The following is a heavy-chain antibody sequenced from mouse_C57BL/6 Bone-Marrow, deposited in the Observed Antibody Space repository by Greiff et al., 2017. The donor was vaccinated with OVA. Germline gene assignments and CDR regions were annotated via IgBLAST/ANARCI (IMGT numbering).Heavy chain of an antibody. J-gene: IGHJ2*01. Sequence: VMLVESGAELARPGASVKLSCKASGYTFTSYGISWVKQRTGQGLEWIGEIYPRSGNTYYNEKFKGKATLTADKSSSTAYMGLRSLTSEDSAVYFCAGRYYGSARYYFDYWGQGTTLTVSS. CDR3: AGRYYGSARYYFDY. CDR2: IYPRSGNT. CDR1: GYTFTSYG. V-gene: IGHV1-81*01. D-gene: IGHD1-1*01.